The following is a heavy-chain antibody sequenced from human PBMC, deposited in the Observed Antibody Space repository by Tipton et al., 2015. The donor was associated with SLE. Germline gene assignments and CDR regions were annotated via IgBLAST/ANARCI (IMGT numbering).Heavy chain of an antibody. J-gene: IGHJ4*02. Sequence: GSLRLSCAASGFTFNTYSMNWVRQAPGKGLEWVSYISSSSSTIFYADSVKGRFTISRDNAKNSLYLQMNSLRAEETALYYCARDRPHTAMIFDYWGQGRLVTVSS. CDR1: GFTFNTYS. CDR2: ISSSSSTI. D-gene: IGHD5-18*01. CDR3: ARDRPHTAMIFDY. V-gene: IGHV3-48*01.